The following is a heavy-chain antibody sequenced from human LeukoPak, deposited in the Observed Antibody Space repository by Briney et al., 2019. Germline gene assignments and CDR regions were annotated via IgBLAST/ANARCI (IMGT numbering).Heavy chain of an antibody. J-gene: IGHJ4*02. D-gene: IGHD6-13*01. CDR1: GGSISSYY. CDR3: AREGDYIAAAYFYK. Sequence: SETLSLTCTVSGGSISSYYWSWIRQPPPKGLQWIGRIYTSWSTNYNPSLKTRVTMSVDTSNNQFSLKLSSVTAAATTVSYFAREGDYIAAAYFYKCGRGKGVTVSS. V-gene: IGHV4-4*07. CDR2: IYTSWST.